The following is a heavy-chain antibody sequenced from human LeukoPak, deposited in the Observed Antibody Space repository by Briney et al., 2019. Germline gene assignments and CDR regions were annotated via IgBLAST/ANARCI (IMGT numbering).Heavy chain of an antibody. Sequence: ASVKVSCKTSGYTFTSYGISWVRQAPGQGLEWMGWISAYNGNTNYAQKVQGRVTMTTDTSTSTAYMELRSLRSDDTAIYYCARDNSVGDNAWWFDPWGQGTLVTVSS. CDR3: ARDNSVGDNAWWFDP. D-gene: IGHD1-26*01. J-gene: IGHJ5*02. CDR2: ISAYNGNT. CDR1: GYTFTSYG. V-gene: IGHV1-18*01.